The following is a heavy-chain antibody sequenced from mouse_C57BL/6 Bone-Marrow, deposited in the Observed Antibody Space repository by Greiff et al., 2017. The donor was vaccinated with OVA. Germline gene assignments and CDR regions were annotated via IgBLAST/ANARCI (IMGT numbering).Heavy chain of an antibody. CDR1: GFTLSSSG. Sequence: EVKLVESGGDLVKPGGSLKLSCAASGFTLSSSGMSWVRQTPDKRLEWVATISSGGSYTYYPDSVKGRFTISRDNAKNTLYLQMGSLKSEDTAMYYCARKGTTARYAMDYWGQGTSVTVAS. CDR3: ARKGTTARYAMDY. CDR2: ISSGGSYT. D-gene: IGHD1-2*01. V-gene: IGHV5-6*01. J-gene: IGHJ4*01.